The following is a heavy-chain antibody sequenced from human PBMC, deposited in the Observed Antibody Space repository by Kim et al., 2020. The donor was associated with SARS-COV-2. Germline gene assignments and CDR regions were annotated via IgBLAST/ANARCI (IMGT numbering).Heavy chain of an antibody. CDR1: GGSFSSYY. CDR3: AKGTGLAHCSGDWCYDAFDI. J-gene: IGHJ3*02. D-gene: IGHD2-21*01. V-gene: IGHV4-59*13. CDR2: IYYSGST. Sequence: SETLSLTCTVSGGSFSSYYWSWIRQPPGKGLEWIGYIYYSGSTNQNPSLKSRVTISVDTPKSQFSLRLSSVTAADTAVYYCAKGTGLAHCSGDWCYDAFDIWGQGTLVSVAS.